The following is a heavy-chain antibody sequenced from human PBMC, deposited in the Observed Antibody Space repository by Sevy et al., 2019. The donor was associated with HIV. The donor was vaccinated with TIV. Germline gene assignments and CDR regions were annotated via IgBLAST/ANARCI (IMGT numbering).Heavy chain of an antibody. CDR2: IWYDGSNK. CDR3: AMNYYDSSGSSFFFDY. CDR1: GFSFSSYG. Sequence: GGSLRLSCAASGFSFSSYGMHWVSQAPGKGLEWVAVIWYDGSNKYYADSVKGRFTISRDNSKNTLYLQMNSLRAEDTAVYYCAMNYYDSSGSSFFFDYWGQGTLVTVSS. V-gene: IGHV3-33*01. J-gene: IGHJ4*02. D-gene: IGHD3-22*01.